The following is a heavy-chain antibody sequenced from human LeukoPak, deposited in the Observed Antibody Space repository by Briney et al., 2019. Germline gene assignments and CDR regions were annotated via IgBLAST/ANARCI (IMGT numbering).Heavy chain of an antibody. D-gene: IGHD3-22*01. CDR3: ARPTYYDNSGYYH. CDR1: GDSISRSNFY. CDR2: VHYSGST. Sequence: PSETLSLTCTVSGDSISRSNFYWGWIRQPPGKGLEWVGSVHYSGSTYYNPSLKSRVTISVDTSKNQFSLKLTSVTAADTAVYYCARPTYYDNSGYYHWGQGTLVTVSS. V-gene: IGHV4-39*01. J-gene: IGHJ5*02.